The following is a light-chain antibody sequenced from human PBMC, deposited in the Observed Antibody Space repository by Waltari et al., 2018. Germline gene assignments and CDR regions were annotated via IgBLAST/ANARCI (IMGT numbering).Light chain of an antibody. CDR2: GNS. Sequence: QSALTQEASVSGTVGQKVTLSCTGNSNNIGSYAVGWYQQISHGAPKTVMFGNSLPSGIPDRFSGSKSGTTASLTMPGLQPEDEADYYCSTWDHSLRAQVFGGGTKLTVL. V-gene: IGLV1-44*01. CDR3: STWDHSLRAQV. CDR1: SNNIGSYA. J-gene: IGLJ3*02.